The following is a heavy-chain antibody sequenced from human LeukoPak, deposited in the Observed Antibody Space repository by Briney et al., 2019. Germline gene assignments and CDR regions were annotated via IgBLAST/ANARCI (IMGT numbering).Heavy chain of an antibody. D-gene: IGHD3-10*01. V-gene: IGHV1-18*04. Sequence: ASVKVSCKASGYTFTSYGISWVRQAPGQGLEWMGWISAYNGNTNYAQKLQGRVTMTTDTSTSTAYMELRSLRSDDTAVYYCARDNHELLWFGELYPLDYWSQGTLVTVSS. CDR3: ARDNHELLWFGELYPLDY. J-gene: IGHJ4*02. CDR1: GYTFTSYG. CDR2: ISAYNGNT.